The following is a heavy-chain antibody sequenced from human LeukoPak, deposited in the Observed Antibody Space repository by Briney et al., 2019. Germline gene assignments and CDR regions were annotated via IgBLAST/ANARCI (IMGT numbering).Heavy chain of an antibody. CDR3: ARFGVDYDMAS. J-gene: IGHJ6*02. CDR1: GGSISGYY. Sequence: SETLSLTCTVSGGSISGYYWTWVRQPPGKGLEWIGQIHYSGRADYNPSLKSRITISVDTSKNQMSLKLTSVTAADTAIYYCARFGVDYDMASGANGPRSPSP. V-gene: IGHV4-59*01. CDR2: IHYSGRA. D-gene: IGHD3-16*01.